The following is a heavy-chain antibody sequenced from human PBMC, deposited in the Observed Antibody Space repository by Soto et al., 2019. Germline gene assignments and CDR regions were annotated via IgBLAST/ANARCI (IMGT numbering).Heavy chain of an antibody. CDR3: VREPWGFSGTWYDY. V-gene: IGHV3-74*01. CDR2: INHDGSKT. Sequence: GGSLRLSCAASKFSFNNYWMHWVRQVPGKGPAWVSRINHDGSKTEYADSVKGRFTISRDNTNNTLYLQMDSLRVEDTAMYYCVREPWGFSGTWYDYWGQETLVTVSS. D-gene: IGHD6-13*01. J-gene: IGHJ4*02. CDR1: KFSFNNYW.